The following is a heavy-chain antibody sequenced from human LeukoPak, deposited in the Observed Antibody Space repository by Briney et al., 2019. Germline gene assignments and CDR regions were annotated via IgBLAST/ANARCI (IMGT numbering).Heavy chain of an antibody. Sequence: GGSLRLSCAASGFTFSSYGMHWVRQAPGKGLEWVAVISYDGSNEYYADSVKGRFTISRDNAKNTLYLQMNSLRVEDTAVYYCARPYTSGWCNWFDPWGQGTLVTVSS. V-gene: IGHV3-30*03. D-gene: IGHD6-19*01. CDR2: ISYDGSNE. J-gene: IGHJ5*02. CDR3: ARPYTSGWCNWFDP. CDR1: GFTFSSYG.